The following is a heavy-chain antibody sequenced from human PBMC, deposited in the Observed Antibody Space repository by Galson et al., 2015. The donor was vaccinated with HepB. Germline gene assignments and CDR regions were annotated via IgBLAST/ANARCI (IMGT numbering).Heavy chain of an antibody. V-gene: IGHV1-69-2*01. CDR3: ATGSLRGTSGHEADNDAFDI. D-gene: IGHD2-2*01. Sequence: VKVSCKVSGYTFTDYYMHWVQQAPGKGLEWMGLVDPEDGETIYAEKFQGRVTITADTSTDTAYMELGSLRSEDTAVYYCATGSLRGTSGHEADNDAFDIWGQGTMVTVSS. CDR2: VDPEDGET. CDR1: GYTFTDYY. J-gene: IGHJ3*02.